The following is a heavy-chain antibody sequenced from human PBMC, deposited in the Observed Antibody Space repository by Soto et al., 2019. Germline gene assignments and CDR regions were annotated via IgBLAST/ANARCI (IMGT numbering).Heavy chain of an antibody. J-gene: IGHJ4*02. V-gene: IGHV1-46*01. CDR2: INPSGGST. Sequence: GASVKVSCKASGYTFTSYYMHWVRQAPGQGLEWMGIINPSGGSTSYAQKIQGRVTMTRDTSTSTVYMELSSLRFEDTAVYYCAGQYYYGSGAQTWGQGTLVTVSS. CDR1: GYTFTSYY. CDR3: AGQYYYGSGAQT. D-gene: IGHD3-10*01.